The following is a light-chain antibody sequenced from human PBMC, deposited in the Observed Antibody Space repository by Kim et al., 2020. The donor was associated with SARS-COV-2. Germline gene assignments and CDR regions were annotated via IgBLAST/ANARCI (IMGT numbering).Light chain of an antibody. J-gene: IGKJ1*01. V-gene: IGKV3-20*01. Sequence: LSAGVRATLSCRASQSVSDSNLAWYQHKPGRAPRLLIYGASTRATGIPDRVSGSGSGTDFTLTISRLEPEDFAMYYCQQYGYSPWTFGQGTKLEI. CDR2: GAS. CDR3: QQYGYSPWT. CDR1: QSVSDSN.